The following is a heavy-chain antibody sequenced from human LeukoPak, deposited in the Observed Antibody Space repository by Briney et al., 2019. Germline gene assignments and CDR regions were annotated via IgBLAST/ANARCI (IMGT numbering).Heavy chain of an antibody. V-gene: IGHV3-48*02. CDR3: TRTMVRGHWYFDL. Sequence: GGSLRLSCAASGFTFSSYSMNWVRQAPGKGLEWVSYISSSSSTIYYADSVKGRFTISRDNAKNSLYLQMNSLRDEDTAVYYCTRTMVRGHWYFDLWGRGTLVTVSS. CDR2: ISSSSSTI. D-gene: IGHD3-10*01. CDR1: GFTFSSYS. J-gene: IGHJ2*01.